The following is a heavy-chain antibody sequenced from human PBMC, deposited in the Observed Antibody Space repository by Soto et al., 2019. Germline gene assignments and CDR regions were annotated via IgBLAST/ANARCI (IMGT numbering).Heavy chain of an antibody. D-gene: IGHD1-1*01. CDR2: IWYDGSNK. V-gene: IGHV3-33*01. CDR3: ARNTKWKGGMDV. Sequence: LRLSFAASGFTFSSYGMHWVRQAPGKGLEWVAVIWYDGSNKYYADSVKGRFTISRDNSKNTLYLQMNSLRAEDTAVYYCARNTKWKGGMDVWGQGTTVTVSS. CDR1: GFTFSSYG. J-gene: IGHJ6*02.